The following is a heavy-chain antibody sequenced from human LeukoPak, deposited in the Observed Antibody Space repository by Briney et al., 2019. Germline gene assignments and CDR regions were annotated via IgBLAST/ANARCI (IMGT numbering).Heavy chain of an antibody. CDR1: GGSISSYY. J-gene: IGHJ4*02. Sequence: SETLSLTCTVSGGSISSYYWSWIRQPPGKGLEWIGYIYYSGSTNYNPSLKGRVTISVDTSKNQFSLKLSSVTAADTAVYYCARDGQVFFDYWGQGTLVTVSS. CDR2: IYYSGST. CDR3: ARDGQVFFDY. V-gene: IGHV4-59*01.